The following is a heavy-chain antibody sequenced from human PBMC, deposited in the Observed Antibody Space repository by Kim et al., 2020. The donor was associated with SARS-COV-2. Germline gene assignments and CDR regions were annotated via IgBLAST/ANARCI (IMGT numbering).Heavy chain of an antibody. Sequence: VSVKSRITINPDTSKNPFSLQRNSVTPEDTAVYYCARDRIAAAGRRGFDYWGQGTLVTVSS. V-gene: IGHV6-1*01. D-gene: IGHD6-13*01. CDR3: ARDRIAAAGRRGFDY. J-gene: IGHJ4*02.